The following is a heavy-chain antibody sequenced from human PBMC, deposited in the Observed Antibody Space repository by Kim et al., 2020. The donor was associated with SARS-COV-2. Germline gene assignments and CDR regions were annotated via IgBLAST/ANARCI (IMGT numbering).Heavy chain of an antibody. Sequence: SETLSLTCTVSGGSISSRYWWSWLRQPPGKGLEWIGEIYHSGTTNYNPYLASRVTLSIDKSKNQFSLNLSSVTAADTAVYYCSREERAFFDSSGFYYYLEDWGQGALVTVSS. CDR3: SREERAFFDSSGFYYYLED. J-gene: IGHJ4*02. D-gene: IGHD3-22*01. CDR1: GGSISSRYW. CDR2: IYHSGTT. V-gene: IGHV4-4*02.